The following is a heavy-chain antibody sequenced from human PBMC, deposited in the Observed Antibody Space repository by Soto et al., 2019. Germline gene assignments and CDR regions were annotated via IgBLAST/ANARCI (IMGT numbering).Heavy chain of an antibody. Sequence: QVQLVQSGAEVKKPGASVKVSCKASGYTFTSYDINWVRQATGKGLEWMGWMNPNSGNTGYAPTFQGRVTMTRNTSITTSYIELSSLRSEDTAVYYYARTLYGDNPDYWGQGTLVTVSS. CDR1: GYTFTSYD. D-gene: IGHD4-17*01. V-gene: IGHV1-8*01. CDR2: MNPNSGNT. J-gene: IGHJ4*02. CDR3: ARTLYGDNPDY.